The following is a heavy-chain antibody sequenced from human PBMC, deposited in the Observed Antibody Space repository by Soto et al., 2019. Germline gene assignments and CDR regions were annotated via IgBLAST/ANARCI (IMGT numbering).Heavy chain of an antibody. CDR2: IYPGDSDT. V-gene: IGHV5-51*01. J-gene: IGHJ4*02. Sequence: GESLKISCKGSGYSFTSYWIGWVRQMPGKGLEWMGIIYPGDSDTRYSSSFQGQVTISADRSTSTAYLQWRSLSASDTAMYYCARHGKFSAMTNFFDSWGQGTLVTVSS. CDR3: ARHGKFSAMTNFFDS. D-gene: IGHD1-1*01. CDR1: GYSFTSYW.